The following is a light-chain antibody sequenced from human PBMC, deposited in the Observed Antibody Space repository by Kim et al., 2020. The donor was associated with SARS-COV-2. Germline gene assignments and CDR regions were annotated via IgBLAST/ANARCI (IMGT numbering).Light chain of an antibody. CDR1: NGESKS. V-gene: IGLV3-21*03. CDR2: YDE. J-gene: IGLJ2*01. CDR3: EVWDASRGHLVV. Sequence: PGKTAKSTSGRGNGESKSVEWYQQKPGQAAVLVVYYDEDRPTGIPGRRSGANCGNTATLTISRVEAGEEADDYCEVWDASRGHLVVFGGGTQLTVL.